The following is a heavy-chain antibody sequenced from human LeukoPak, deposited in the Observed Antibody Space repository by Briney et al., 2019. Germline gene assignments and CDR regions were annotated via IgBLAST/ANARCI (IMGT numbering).Heavy chain of an antibody. J-gene: IGHJ4*02. Sequence: SETLSLTCAVYGGSFSGYYWSWIRQPPGKGLEWIGEINRSGSTNYNPSLKSRVTISVDTSKNQFSLKLSSVTAADTAVYYCARTYYYGSGSYGRWGQGTLVTVSS. D-gene: IGHD3-10*01. V-gene: IGHV4-34*01. CDR3: ARTYYYGSGSYGR. CDR2: INRSGST. CDR1: GGSFSGYY.